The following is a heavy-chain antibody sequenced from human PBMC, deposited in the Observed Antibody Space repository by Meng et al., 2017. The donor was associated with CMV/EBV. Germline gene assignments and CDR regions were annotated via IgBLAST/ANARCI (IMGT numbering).Heavy chain of an antibody. CDR3: ARGAPGY. J-gene: IGHJ4*02. Sequence: TLSLTWAVYGGWFSGYSWTWVRQSPAKGLEWIGNIKDTGTTNYNPSLKSRVSILVDTSKNQFSLKLKSVTGADTAIYYCARGAPGYWGQGTLVTVSS. CDR1: GGWFSGYS. CDR2: IKDTGTT. V-gene: IGHV4-34*01.